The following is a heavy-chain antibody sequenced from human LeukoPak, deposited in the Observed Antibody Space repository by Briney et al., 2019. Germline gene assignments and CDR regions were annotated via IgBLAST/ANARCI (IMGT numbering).Heavy chain of an antibody. Sequence: ASVKVYCTASGYSFTGYFIHWVRQAPGQGLEWMGCIDPNSGDTKYAQKFQGRVSMPRDTSTRTAYMELSRLRSDDTAVYFCARSGSTGYSLDYWGQGTLVTVSS. CDR3: ARSGSTGYSLDY. V-gene: IGHV1-2*02. J-gene: IGHJ4*02. CDR2: IDPNSGDT. CDR1: GYSFTGYF. D-gene: IGHD3-22*01.